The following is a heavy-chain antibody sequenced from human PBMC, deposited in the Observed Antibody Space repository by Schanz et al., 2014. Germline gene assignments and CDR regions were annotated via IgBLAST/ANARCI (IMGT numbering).Heavy chain of an antibody. CDR2: VSHDGFTK. V-gene: IGHV3-30*04. D-gene: IGHD6-19*01. CDR1: GFSFSGFA. Sequence: QVQLEESGGGVVQPGGSLRLSCVASGFSFSGFAVHWVRQGPGKGLEWVSIVSHDGFTKHYADSVRGRFTLSRDNSKNTVYLQMNSLRAEDTALYFCATDYSGGGCHIWGQGTMVTVSS. CDR3: ATDYSGGGCHI. J-gene: IGHJ3*02.